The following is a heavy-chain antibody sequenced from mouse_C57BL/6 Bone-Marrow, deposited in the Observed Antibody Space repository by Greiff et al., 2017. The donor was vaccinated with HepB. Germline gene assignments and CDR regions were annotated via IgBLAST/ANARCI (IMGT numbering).Heavy chain of an antibody. J-gene: IGHJ4*01. Sequence: EVQLQQSGPELVKPGASVKISCKASGYTFTDYYMNWVKQSHGKSLEWIGDINPNNGGTSYNQKFKGKATLTVDKSSSTAYMELRSLTSEDSAVYYCARREGYYGSSYAMDYWGQGTSVTVSS. CDR3: ARREGYYGSSYAMDY. CDR2: INPNNGGT. CDR1: GYTFTDYY. D-gene: IGHD1-1*01. V-gene: IGHV1-26*01.